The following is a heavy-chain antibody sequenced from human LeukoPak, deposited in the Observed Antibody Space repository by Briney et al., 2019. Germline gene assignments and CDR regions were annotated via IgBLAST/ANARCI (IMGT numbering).Heavy chain of an antibody. J-gene: IGHJ5*02. D-gene: IGHD2-2*01. V-gene: IGHV4-4*07. CDR1: GGSISSYY. Sequence: SETLSLTCTVSGGSISSYYWSWIRQPAGKGLEWIGRIYTSGSTNYNPSLKSRVTMSVDTSKNQFSLKLSSVTAADTAVYYCARGWSDQLLSMNWFDPWGQGTLVTVSS. CDR3: ARGWSDQLLSMNWFDP. CDR2: IYTSGST.